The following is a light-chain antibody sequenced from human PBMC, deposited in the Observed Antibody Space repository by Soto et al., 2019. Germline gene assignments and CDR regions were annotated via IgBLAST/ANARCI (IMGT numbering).Light chain of an antibody. CDR3: QQYDNLPF. J-gene: IGKJ5*01. CDR2: DAS. Sequence: DIQLTHSPSFLCASLGYRVSITCRASQGVSSHLAWYQQKPGKAPKLLIYDASNLETGVPSRFSGSGSGTDFTFTISSLQPEDIATYYCQQYDNLPFFGQGTRLEIK. V-gene: IGKV1-33*01. CDR1: QGVSSH.